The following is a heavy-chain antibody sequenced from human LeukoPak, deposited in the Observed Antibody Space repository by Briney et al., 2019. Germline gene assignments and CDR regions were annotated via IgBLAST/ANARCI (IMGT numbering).Heavy chain of an antibody. CDR2: IIGGAGST. D-gene: IGHD2-2*01. J-gene: IGHJ4*02. V-gene: IGHV3-23*01. Sequence: GGTLRLSCAAPGFSFSSHGMSWVRQAPGKGLEWVSGIIGGAGSTYYADSVNGRFTISGDNSKNTLFLQMNSLRAEDTAVYYCAHGAMYQLDYWGQGTLVTVSS. CDR1: GFSFSSHG. CDR3: AHGAMYQLDY.